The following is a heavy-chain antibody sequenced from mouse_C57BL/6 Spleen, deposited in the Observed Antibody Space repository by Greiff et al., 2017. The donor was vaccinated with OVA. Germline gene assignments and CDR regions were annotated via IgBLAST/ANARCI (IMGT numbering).Heavy chain of an antibody. J-gene: IGHJ4*01. CDR1: GYSITSGYY. Sequence: ESGPGLVKPSQSLSLTCSVTGYSITSGYYWNWIRQFPGNKLEWMGYISYDGSNNYNPYLKNRISLTRDTSKNQFFLKLNSVTTEDTATYYCARDEGDYDYAMDYWGQGTSVTVSS. CDR3: ARDEGDYDYAMDY. V-gene: IGHV3-6*01. CDR2: ISYDGSN. D-gene: IGHD2-4*01.